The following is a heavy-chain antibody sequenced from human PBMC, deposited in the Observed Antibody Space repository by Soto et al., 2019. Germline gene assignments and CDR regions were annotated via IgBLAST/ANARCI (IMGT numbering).Heavy chain of an antibody. D-gene: IGHD6-25*01. J-gene: IGHJ2*01. V-gene: IGHV1-2*02. Sequence: QVQLVQSGAEVKKPGASVTVSCKTSGYPLTDFYIHWVRQAPGQGLEWMAWINPHTGDTNTALKFQGRVTMTRDSSINTAFIELTRLGSDDSAVYYCAREGGAAPGARREWYLDLWGRGTLVSVSP. CDR3: AREGGAAPGARREWYLDL. CDR2: INPHTGDT. CDR1: GYPLTDFY.